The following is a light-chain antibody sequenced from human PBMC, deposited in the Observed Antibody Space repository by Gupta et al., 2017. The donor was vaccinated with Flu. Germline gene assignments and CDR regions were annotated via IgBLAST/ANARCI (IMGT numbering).Light chain of an antibody. V-gene: IGKV1-39*01. J-gene: IGKJ1*01. CDR2: AAS. CDR3: QQSDSAPRT. Sequence: DIQMTQSPSSLSASAGDRVTIACRASQSINTYLNWYQQKVGNAPKLLIYAASTLESGVPSRFSGSGSGTDFTLTITKLQAEDSAVYYCQQSDSAPRTFGQGTTVEIK. CDR1: QSINTY.